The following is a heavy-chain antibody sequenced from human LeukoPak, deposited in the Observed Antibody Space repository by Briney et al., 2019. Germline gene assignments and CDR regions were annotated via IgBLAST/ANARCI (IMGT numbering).Heavy chain of an antibody. Sequence: ETLSLTCAVYDRSFSGYYWSWIRQPPGKGLEWVSGISGSDGDDNTYYVDSVKGRFTISRDNSRNTLYMQMNSLRAEDTAVYYCAKVGPGAARDYWGQGTLVTVSS. J-gene: IGHJ4*02. V-gene: IGHV3-23*01. CDR2: ISGSDGDDNT. D-gene: IGHD5-18*01. CDR3: AKVGPGAARDY. CDR1: DRSFSGYY.